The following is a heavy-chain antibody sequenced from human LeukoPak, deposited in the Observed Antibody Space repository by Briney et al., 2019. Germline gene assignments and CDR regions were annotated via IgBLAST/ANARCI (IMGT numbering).Heavy chain of an antibody. Sequence: SETLSLTCAVSGYSISSGYHWAWIRQPPGKGLEWIGSMSHSGSTYYNPSLKSRVTFSVDTSKNQFSVKLRSVSAADTAVCYCARVGYSYGGDAFDIWGQGTMVTVSS. V-gene: IGHV4-38-2*01. J-gene: IGHJ3*02. CDR2: MSHSGST. CDR1: GYSISSGYH. D-gene: IGHD5-18*01. CDR3: ARVGYSYGGDAFDI.